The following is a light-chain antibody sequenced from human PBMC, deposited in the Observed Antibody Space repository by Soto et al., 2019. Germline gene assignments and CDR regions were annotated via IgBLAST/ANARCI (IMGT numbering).Light chain of an antibody. Sequence: EIVMTQSPATLSVSPGERATLSCRASQSVSSNLAWYQQKPGQAPRRLIYGASTRATGIPARFSGSGSGTEFTLTISSLQSEDFAVYYCQQYNNWPRTFGQGTKVVIK. CDR2: GAS. CDR1: QSVSSN. J-gene: IGKJ1*01. CDR3: QQYNNWPRT. V-gene: IGKV3-15*01.